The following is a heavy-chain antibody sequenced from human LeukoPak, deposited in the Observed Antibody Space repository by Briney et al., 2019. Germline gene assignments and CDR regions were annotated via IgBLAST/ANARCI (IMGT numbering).Heavy chain of an antibody. CDR2: INTDGSST. D-gene: IGHD1-26*01. J-gene: IGHJ3*02. CDR3: ARSRSSGIVGATRGAFDI. CDR1: GFTFSSYW. V-gene: IGHV3-74*01. Sequence: GGSLRLSCAASGFTFSSYWMHWVRQAPGKGLVWVSRINTDGSSTSYADSVKGRFTISRDNAKNTLYLQMNSLRAEDTAVYYCARSRSSGIVGATRGAFDIWGQGTMVTVSS.